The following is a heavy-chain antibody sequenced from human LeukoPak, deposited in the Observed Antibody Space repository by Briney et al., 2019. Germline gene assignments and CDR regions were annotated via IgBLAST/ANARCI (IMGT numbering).Heavy chain of an antibody. J-gene: IGHJ6*04. D-gene: IGHD3-10*02. Sequence: GSLRLSCAAFGFNFSCYEMDLVRQAPGKGLGWVSYISSSGSTIYYADSVKGRFTISRDNAKNSLYLQMHSLRAEDTAVYYCAELGITMIGGVWGKGTTVTISS. CDR2: ISSSGSTI. V-gene: IGHV3-48*03. CDR1: GFNFSCYE. CDR3: AELGITMIGGV.